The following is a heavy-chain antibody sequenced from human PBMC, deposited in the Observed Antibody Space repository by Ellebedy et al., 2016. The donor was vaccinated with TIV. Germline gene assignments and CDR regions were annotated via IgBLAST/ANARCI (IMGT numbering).Heavy chain of an antibody. J-gene: IGHJ5*02. CDR3: ARDNSDSNRAWWFDP. CDR1: VYTFTSHY. V-gene: IGHV1-46*01. CDR2: INPTGGST. Sequence: ASVKVSXXASVYTFTSHYMHWLRQAPGQGLEWMGLINPTGGSTNYAQRFQGRVTLTRDTSTSTDYMELSSLTSEDTAVYYCARDNSDSNRAWWFDPWGQGTLVTVSS. D-gene: IGHD6-13*01.